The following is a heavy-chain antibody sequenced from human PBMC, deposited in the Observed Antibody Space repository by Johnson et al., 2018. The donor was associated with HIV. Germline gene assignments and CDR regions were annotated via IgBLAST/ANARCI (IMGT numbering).Heavy chain of an antibody. CDR1: GFTVSGNY. Sequence: VQLMESGGGLVQPGGSLRLSCAASGFTVSGNYMSWVRQAPGKGLEWVSVLFSGGTTYYADSVKGRFTIPRDNSKNTLFLQMNSLRAEDTAVFYCARACRDGYTCDAFDIWGQGTMVTVSS. CDR3: ARACRDGYTCDAFDI. J-gene: IGHJ3*02. V-gene: IGHV3-66*01. CDR2: LFSGGTT. D-gene: IGHD5-24*01.